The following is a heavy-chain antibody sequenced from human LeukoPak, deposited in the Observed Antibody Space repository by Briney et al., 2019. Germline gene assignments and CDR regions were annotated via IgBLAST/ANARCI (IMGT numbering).Heavy chain of an antibody. CDR3: ARGARLGKLSSLDY. V-gene: IGHV1-18*01. CDR2: ISTYNGNT. Sequence: ASVKVSCKASGYTFISYGISWVRQAPGHGLEWLGWISTYNGNTNYAQKFQGRVTMTTDTSTSTANMELRSLRSDDTAVYYCARGARLGKLSSLDYWGQGTLVTVSS. CDR1: GYTFISYG. D-gene: IGHD3-16*02. J-gene: IGHJ4*02.